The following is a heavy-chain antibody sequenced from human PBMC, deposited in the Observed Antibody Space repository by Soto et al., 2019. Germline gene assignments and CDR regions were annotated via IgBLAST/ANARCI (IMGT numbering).Heavy chain of an antibody. CDR2: ISGSGGST. Sequence: GGSLRLSCAGSGFTFSSYAMSWVRQAPGKGLEWVSAISGSGGSTYYADSVKGRFTISRDNSKNTLYLQMNSLRAEDTAVYYCAKIGASQGYDSSGYEDYYHYYGMDVSGQRTTVPVS. J-gene: IGHJ6*02. D-gene: IGHD3-22*01. CDR1: GFTFSSYA. V-gene: IGHV3-23*01. CDR3: AKIGASQGYDSSGYEDYYHYYGMDV.